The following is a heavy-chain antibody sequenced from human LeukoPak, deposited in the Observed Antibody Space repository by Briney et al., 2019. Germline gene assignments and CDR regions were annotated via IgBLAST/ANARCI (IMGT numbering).Heavy chain of an antibody. CDR2: IIPIFGTA. J-gene: IGHJ6*02. CDR3: ARAKSPDDSSGYWDYYYYGMDA. V-gene: IGHV1-69*13. CDR1: GGTFSSYA. Sequence: GASVKVSCKASGGTFSSYAISWVRQAPGQGLEWMGGIIPIFGTANYAQKFQGRVTITADESTSTAYMELSSLRSEDTAVYYCARAKSPDDSSGYWDYYYYGMDAWGQGTTVTVSS. D-gene: IGHD3-22*01.